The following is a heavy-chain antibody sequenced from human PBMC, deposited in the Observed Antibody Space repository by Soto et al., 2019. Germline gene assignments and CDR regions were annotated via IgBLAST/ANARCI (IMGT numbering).Heavy chain of an antibody. CDR3: AIDEAYDDYGDPYDPYYFDY. J-gene: IGHJ4*02. CDR2: ISAYNGNT. D-gene: IGHD4-17*01. CDR1: GYTFTSYG. Sequence: GASVKVSCKASGYTFTSYGISWVRQAPGQGLEWKGWISAYNGNTNYAQKLQGRVTMTTDTSTSTAYMELRSLRSDDTAVYYCAIDEAYDDYGDPYDPYYFDYWGQGTLVTVSS. V-gene: IGHV1-18*01.